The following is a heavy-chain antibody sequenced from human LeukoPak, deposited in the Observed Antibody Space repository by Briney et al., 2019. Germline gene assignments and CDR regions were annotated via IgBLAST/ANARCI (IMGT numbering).Heavy chain of an antibody. D-gene: IGHD2/OR15-2a*01. Sequence: PSETLSLTCTVYGGSISSYYWSWIRQPPGKGLEWIGYIYYSGSSNYNPSLKSRVTISVDTSKNQFSLRLTSVIAADTAVYYCARDQNRAFGIWGQGTMVTVSS. CDR1: GGSISSYY. CDR3: ARDQNRAFGI. J-gene: IGHJ3*02. CDR2: IYYSGSS. V-gene: IGHV4-59*01.